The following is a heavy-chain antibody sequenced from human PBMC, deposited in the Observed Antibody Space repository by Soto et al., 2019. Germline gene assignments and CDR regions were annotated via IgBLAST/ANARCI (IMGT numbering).Heavy chain of an antibody. CDR1: GGTFSSYT. J-gene: IGHJ5*02. D-gene: IGHD2-15*01. CDR3: ASRVVVVAATVGSVGWFDP. CDR2: IIPILGIA. Sequence: QVQLVQSGAEVKKPGSSVKVSCKASGGTFSSYTISWVRQAPGQGLEWMGRIIPILGIANYAQKFQGRVTITADKSTSTAYRELSSLRSEDTAVYYCASRVVVVAATVGSVGWFDPWGQGTLVTVSS. V-gene: IGHV1-69*02.